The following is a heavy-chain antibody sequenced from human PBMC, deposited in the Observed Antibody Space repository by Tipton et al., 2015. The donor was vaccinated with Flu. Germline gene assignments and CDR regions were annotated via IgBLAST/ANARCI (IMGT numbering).Heavy chain of an antibody. Sequence: LSCTVSVVSISRSSYYWGWIRQPPGKGLEWIGSIYYSGSTYYNPSLKSRVTISVDTSRDHFSLKLSSVTAADTAVYYCARHGPQGGDPNWFDPWGQGTLVTVSS. CDR1: VVSISRSSYY. J-gene: IGHJ5*02. CDR2: IYYSGST. D-gene: IGHD2-21*02. CDR3: ARHGPQGGDPNWFDP. V-gene: IGHV4-39*01.